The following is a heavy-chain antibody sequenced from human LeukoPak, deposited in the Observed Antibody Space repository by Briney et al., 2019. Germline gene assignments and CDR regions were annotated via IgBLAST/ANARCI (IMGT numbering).Heavy chain of an antibody. J-gene: IGHJ4*02. CDR3: AREMGDREFYFDY. D-gene: IGHD3-10*01. Sequence: GASVKVSCKASGGTFSNFAFSRVRQAPGQGLQWVGRIIPIVDVTSYAQNFKGRVTITADESTTTAYMELSSLRSEDTAVYYCAREMGDREFYFDYWGQGTLVTVSS. V-gene: IGHV1-69*04. CDR1: GGTFSNFA. CDR2: IIPIVDVT.